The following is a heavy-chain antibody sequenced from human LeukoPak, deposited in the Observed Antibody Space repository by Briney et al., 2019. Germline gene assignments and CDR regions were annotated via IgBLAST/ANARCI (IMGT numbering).Heavy chain of an antibody. V-gene: IGHV4-4*07. Sequence: SETLSPTCTVSGGSISSYYWSWIRQPAGKGLEWIGRIYTSGSTNYNPSLKSRVTMSVDTSKNQFSLKLSSATAADTAVYYCARDRVAAAADYWGQGTLVTVSS. CDR2: IYTSGST. CDR3: ARDRVAAAADY. D-gene: IGHD6-13*01. CDR1: GGSISSYY. J-gene: IGHJ4*02.